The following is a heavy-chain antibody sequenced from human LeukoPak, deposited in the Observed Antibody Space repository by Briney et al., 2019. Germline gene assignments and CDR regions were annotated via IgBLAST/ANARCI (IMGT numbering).Heavy chain of an antibody. CDR2: IYYSGST. D-gene: IGHD4-17*01. CDR3: ARALDYGDYGKDDAFDI. Sequence: KPSETLSLTCTVSGGSISSYYWSWFRQPPGKGLEWIGYIYYSGSTNYNPSLKSRVTISVDTSKNQFSLKLSSVTAADTAVYYCARALDYGDYGKDDAFDIWGQGTMVTVSS. J-gene: IGHJ3*02. V-gene: IGHV4-59*01. CDR1: GGSISSYY.